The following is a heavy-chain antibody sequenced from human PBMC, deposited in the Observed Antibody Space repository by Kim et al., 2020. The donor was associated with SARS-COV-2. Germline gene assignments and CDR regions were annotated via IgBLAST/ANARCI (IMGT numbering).Heavy chain of an antibody. CDR1: GGSISSSSHY. J-gene: IGHJ5*02. CDR3: AREGMQYGSGTKNWFDP. Sequence: SETLSLTCSVSGGSISSSSHYWGWIRQPPGKGLEWIGSICYRGTTYYKPSLKSRVTMSVDTSKNQFSLKLTSVTAADTAVYYCAREGMQYGSGTKNWFDPWGQGTLVTVSS. V-gene: IGHV4-39*07. CDR2: ICYRGTT. D-gene: IGHD3-10*01.